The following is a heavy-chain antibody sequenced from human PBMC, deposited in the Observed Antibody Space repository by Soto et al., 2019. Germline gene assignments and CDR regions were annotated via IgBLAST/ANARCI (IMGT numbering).Heavy chain of an antibody. J-gene: IGHJ4*02. Sequence: GASVKVSCKASGFTFNSSAVQWVRQARGQRLEWIGWIVVGSGNTNYAQKFQERVTITRDMSTSTAYMELSSLRSEDTAVYYCACSWDEHTCDYWGQGTLVTVSS. CDR2: IVVGSGNT. CDR1: GFTFNSSA. D-gene: IGHD1-26*01. CDR3: ACSWDEHTCDY. V-gene: IGHV1-58*01.